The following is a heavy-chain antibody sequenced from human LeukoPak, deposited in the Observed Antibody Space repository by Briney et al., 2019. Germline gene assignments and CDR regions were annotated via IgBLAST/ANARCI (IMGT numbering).Heavy chain of an antibody. CDR3: AVDGYYFRGIIDS. Sequence: SGGSLRLSCAASGFTFSSYGMHWVRQAPGKGLEWVAFIRYDGSNKYYADSVKGRFTISRDNSKNTLFLQMNSLRVEDMGVYYCAVDGYYFRGIIDSWGQGTLVSVSS. D-gene: IGHD5-12*01. V-gene: IGHV3-30*02. J-gene: IGHJ4*02. CDR1: GFTFSSYG. CDR2: IRYDGSNK.